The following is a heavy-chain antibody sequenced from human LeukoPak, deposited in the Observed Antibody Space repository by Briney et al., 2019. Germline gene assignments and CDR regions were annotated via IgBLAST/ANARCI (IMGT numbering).Heavy chain of an antibody. Sequence: GGSLRLSCTVSGFTVTSNSMSWVRQAPGKGLEWVSFIYSGSTHYSYSVKGRFTISRDNSKNTLYLQMNSLRAEDTAVYYCARRAGAYSHPYDYWGQGTLVTASS. J-gene: IGHJ4*02. V-gene: IGHV3-53*01. D-gene: IGHD4/OR15-4a*01. CDR2: IYSGST. CDR3: ARRAGAYSHPYDY. CDR1: GFTVTSNS.